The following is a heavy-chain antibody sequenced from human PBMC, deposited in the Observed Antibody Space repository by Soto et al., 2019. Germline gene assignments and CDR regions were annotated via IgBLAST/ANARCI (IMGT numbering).Heavy chain of an antibody. CDR2: ISASGDNT. CDR1: GFTFRSFA. Sequence: PGGSLRLSCAVSGFTFRSFAVTWVRQAPGKGLEWVSTISASGDNTYYADSVKGRFTVSRDNSKNTQDLQLDSLRAEDTAVYYCAKAQCYDSLTGSYCYFDFWGQGAPVTVSS. V-gene: IGHV3-23*01. J-gene: IGHJ4*02. D-gene: IGHD3-9*01. CDR3: AKAQCYDSLTGSYCYFDF.